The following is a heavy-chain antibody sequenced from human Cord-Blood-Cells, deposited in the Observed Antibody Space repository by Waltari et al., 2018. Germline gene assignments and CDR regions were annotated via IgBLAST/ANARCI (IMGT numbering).Heavy chain of an antibody. CDR1: GGSFRGYY. CDR3: ARLGRSGYYY. J-gene: IGHJ4*02. D-gene: IGHD3-3*01. CDR2: INHSGST. V-gene: IGHV4-34*01. Sequence: QVQLQQWGAGLLKPSETLSLTCAVYGGSFRGYYWSWIRQPPGKGLEWIGEINHSGSTNYNPSLKSRVTISVDTSKNQFSLKLSSVTAADTAVYYCARLGRSGYYYWGQGTLVTVSS.